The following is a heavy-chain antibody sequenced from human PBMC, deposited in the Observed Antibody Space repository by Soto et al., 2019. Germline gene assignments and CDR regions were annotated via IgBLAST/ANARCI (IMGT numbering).Heavy chain of an antibody. CDR2: VSGHSRSI. Sequence: PWGALVVSCAAPVFTLSTYAISCVRQAPGKGLDSVSVVSGHSRSIYYADSVRGRFTISRDNSKDTLYLQMNSLRVEDTAVYDCAKTNTSRAHTRGWNDWFDPWGQGTMVTVSS. CDR1: VFTLSTYA. V-gene: IGHV3-23*01. CDR3: AKTNTSRAHTRGWNDWFDP. D-gene: IGHD6-19*01. J-gene: IGHJ5*02.